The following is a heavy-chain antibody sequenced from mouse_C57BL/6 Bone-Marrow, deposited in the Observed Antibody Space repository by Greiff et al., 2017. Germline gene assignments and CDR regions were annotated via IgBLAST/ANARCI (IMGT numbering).Heavy chain of an antibody. CDR1: GYAFSSYW. CDR3: ASLYDGYYHSYWYFDV. V-gene: IGHV1-80*01. D-gene: IGHD2-3*01. Sequence: QVQLQQSGAELVKPGASVKISCKASGYAFSSYWMNWVKQRPGKGLEWIGQIYPGDGDTNYNGKFKGKATLTADKSSSTAYMQLSSLTSEDSAVYFCASLYDGYYHSYWYFDVWGTGTTVTVSS. J-gene: IGHJ1*03. CDR2: IYPGDGDT.